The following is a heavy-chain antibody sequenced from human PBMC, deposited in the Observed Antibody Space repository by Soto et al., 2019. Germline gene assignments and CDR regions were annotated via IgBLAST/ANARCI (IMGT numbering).Heavy chain of an antibody. J-gene: IGHJ3*02. CDR1: GFTFSSYW. V-gene: IGHV3-7*01. CDR2: IKQDGSEK. Sequence: GGSPRLSCAASGFTFSSYWMSWVRQAPGKGLEWVANIKQDGSEKYYVDSVKGRFTISRDNAKNSLYLQMNSLRAEGTAVYYCARDKAVDGDAFDIWGQGTMVTVSS. D-gene: IGHD2-15*01. CDR3: ARDKAVDGDAFDI.